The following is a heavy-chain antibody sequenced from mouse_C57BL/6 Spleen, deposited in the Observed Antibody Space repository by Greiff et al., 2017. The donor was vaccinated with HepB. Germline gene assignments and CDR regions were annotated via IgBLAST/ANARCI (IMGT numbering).Heavy chain of an antibody. V-gene: IGHV14-4*01. CDR3: TTGYGSSLYYFDY. CDR1: GFNIKDDY. Sequence: VQLKESGAELVRPGASVKLSCTASGFNIKDDYMHWVKQRPEQGLEWIGWIDPENGDTEYASKFQGKATITADTSSNTAYLQLSSLTSEDTAVYYCTTGYGSSLYYFDYWGQGTTLTVSS. J-gene: IGHJ2*01. CDR2: IDPENGDT. D-gene: IGHD1-1*01.